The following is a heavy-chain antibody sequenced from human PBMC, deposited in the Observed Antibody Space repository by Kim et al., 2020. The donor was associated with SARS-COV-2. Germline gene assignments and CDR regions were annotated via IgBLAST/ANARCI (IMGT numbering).Heavy chain of an antibody. CDR3: ARPSFGGRMYTPTGGNWFDP. CDR1: GGSISSSSYY. D-gene: IGHD3-16*01. J-gene: IGHJ5*02. Sequence: SETLSLTCTVSGGSISSSSYYWGWIRQPPGKGLEWIGSIYYSGSTYYNPSLKSRVTISVDTSKNQFSLKLSSVTAADTAVYYCARPSFGGRMYTPTGGNWFDPWGQGTLVTVSS. CDR2: IYYSGST. V-gene: IGHV4-39*01.